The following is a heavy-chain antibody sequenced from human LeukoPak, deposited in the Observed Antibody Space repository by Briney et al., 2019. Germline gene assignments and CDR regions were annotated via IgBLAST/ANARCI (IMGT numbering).Heavy chain of an antibody. V-gene: IGHV4-59*13. Sequence: SETLSLTGTVSVAPFISNYWTWFRHPPGRELEWIGYIYYSGSTNYNPSLKSRVTISVDTSKNQFSLKLSSVTAADTAVYYCARDLYYGMDVWGQGTTVTVSS. CDR1: VAPFISNY. CDR3: ARDLYYGMDV. J-gene: IGHJ6*02. CDR2: IYYSGST.